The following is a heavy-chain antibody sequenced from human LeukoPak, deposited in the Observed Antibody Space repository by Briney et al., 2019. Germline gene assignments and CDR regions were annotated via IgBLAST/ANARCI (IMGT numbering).Heavy chain of an antibody. CDR2: IAYHGGAE. D-gene: IGHD3-16*02. Sequence: GRSLTLSCAASGFTFSSYGMHWVRQAPAKGLEWVAVIAYHGGAEYYADSVKGRFTISRGNSKNTVDLQLNSLRAEDSAVYYCAKQSFRMVNYFDYWGQGTLVTVSS. V-gene: IGHV3-30*18. J-gene: IGHJ4*02. CDR1: GFTFSSYG. CDR3: AKQSFRMVNYFDY.